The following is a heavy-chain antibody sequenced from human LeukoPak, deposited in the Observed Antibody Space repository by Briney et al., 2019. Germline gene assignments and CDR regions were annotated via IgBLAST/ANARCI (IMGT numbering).Heavy chain of an antibody. CDR3: AKGPVNFRRTWFDP. V-gene: IGHV1-2*02. CDR2: INPNSSGT. Sequence: GASVKVSCKASGYTFTGYYMHWVRQAPGQGLELMGCINPNSSGTNYSQKFQERGTMTRDTSISTPYMELSSFMTYETAVFYFAKGPVNFRRTWFDPWGQGTLVTVSS. J-gene: IGHJ5*02. CDR1: GYTFTGYY. D-gene: IGHD3-3*01.